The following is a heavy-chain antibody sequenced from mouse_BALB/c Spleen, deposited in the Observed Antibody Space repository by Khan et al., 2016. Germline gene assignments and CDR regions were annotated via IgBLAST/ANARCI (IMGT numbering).Heavy chain of an antibody. Sequence: VQLKQSGAELVRSGASVKLSCTASVFNIKDYYMHWVKQRPEQGLEWIGWIYPENGDTEYAPKFQGKATLTADTSSNAAYLQFSSLTSEDSAVYYCNAIYYGNDVYFDYWGQGTTLTVSS. V-gene: IGHV14-4*02. D-gene: IGHD2-2*01. CDR3: NAIYYGNDVYFDY. CDR2: IYPENGDT. CDR1: VFNIKDYY. J-gene: IGHJ2*01.